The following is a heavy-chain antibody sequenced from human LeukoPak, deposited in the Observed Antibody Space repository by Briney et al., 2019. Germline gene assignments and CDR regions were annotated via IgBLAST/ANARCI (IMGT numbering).Heavy chain of an antibody. CDR3: VTRSYTSGWPT. CDR2: INPNSGGA. Sequence: ASVKVSCTASGNTFIGNYIHWVRQARGQGLEWMGWINPNSGGANYAQRFQGRVTMTRDTSVTTAFLDLDRLTSDDTAVYYCVTRSYTSGWPTWGQGTLVTVSS. CDR1: GNTFIGNY. V-gene: IGHV1-2*02. J-gene: IGHJ5*02. D-gene: IGHD6-19*01.